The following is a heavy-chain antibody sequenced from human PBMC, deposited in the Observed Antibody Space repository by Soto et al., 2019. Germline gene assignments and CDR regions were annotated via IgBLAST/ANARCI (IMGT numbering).Heavy chain of an antibody. CDR2: INAGNGNT. CDR3: ATAIADDAFDI. V-gene: IGHV1-3*01. Sequence: QVQLVQSGAEVKKPGASVKVFCKASGYTFTSYAMHWVRQAPGQRLEWMGWINAGNGNTKYSQKFQGRVTITRDTSASTAYMELSSLRSEDTAVYYCATAIADDAFDIWGRGTMVTVSS. D-gene: IGHD2-2*01. J-gene: IGHJ3*02. CDR1: GYTFTSYA.